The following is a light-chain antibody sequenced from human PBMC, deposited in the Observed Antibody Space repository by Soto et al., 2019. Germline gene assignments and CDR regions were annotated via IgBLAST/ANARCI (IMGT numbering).Light chain of an antibody. CDR3: QQYHHWPPIT. V-gene: IGKV3D-15*01. J-gene: IGKJ5*01. CDR2: GAS. Sequence: EIVLTQSPGTLSLSPGERATLSCRASQSVSNNYLAWYQQKPGQAPRLLIYGASNRATGIPDRFSGSGSGTEFTLTISSLQSEDFAVYYCQQYHHWPPITFGQGTRLRL. CDR1: QSVSNN.